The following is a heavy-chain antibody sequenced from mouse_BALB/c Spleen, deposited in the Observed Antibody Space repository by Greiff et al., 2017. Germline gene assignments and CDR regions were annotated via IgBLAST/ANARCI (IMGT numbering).Heavy chain of an antibody. D-gene: IGHD4-1*01. V-gene: IGHV1-20*02. CDR1: GYSFTGYF. J-gene: IGHJ4*01. Sequence: VQLQQSGPELVKPGASVKISCKASGYSFTGYFMNWVMQSHGKSLEWIGRINPYNGDTFYNQKFKGKATLTVDKSSSTAHMELRSLASEDSAVYYCAREKTGNYAMDYWGQGTSVTVSS. CDR2: INPYNGDT. CDR3: AREKTGNYAMDY.